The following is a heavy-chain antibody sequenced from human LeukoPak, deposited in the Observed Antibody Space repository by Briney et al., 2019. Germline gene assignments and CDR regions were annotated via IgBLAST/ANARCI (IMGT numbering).Heavy chain of an antibody. CDR2: IYHSGST. V-gene: IGHV4-30-2*01. D-gene: IGHD6-13*01. CDR3: ATSSWTHRYFDY. CDR1: GGSIRSYS. Sequence: SETLSLTCTVSGGSIRSYSWSWIRQPPGKGLEWIGYIYHSGSTYYNPSLKSRVTISVDRSKNQFSLKLSSVTAADTAVYYCATSSWTHRYFDYWGQGTLVTVSS. J-gene: IGHJ4*02.